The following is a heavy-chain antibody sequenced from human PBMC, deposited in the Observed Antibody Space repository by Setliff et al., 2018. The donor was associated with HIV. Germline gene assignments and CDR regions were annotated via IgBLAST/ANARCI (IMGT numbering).Heavy chain of an antibody. V-gene: IGHV4-59*01. CDR1: GGSISSYY. CDR2: IYYSGST. J-gene: IGHJ3*02. CDR3: ARFPLLHKNAFDI. D-gene: IGHD2-15*01. Sequence: SETLSLTCAVSGGSISSYYWSWIRQPAGKGLEWIGHIYYSGSTNYNPSLKSRVTISVDTSRNQFSLNLSSVTAADTAVYYCARFPLLHKNAFDIWGQGTMVTVS.